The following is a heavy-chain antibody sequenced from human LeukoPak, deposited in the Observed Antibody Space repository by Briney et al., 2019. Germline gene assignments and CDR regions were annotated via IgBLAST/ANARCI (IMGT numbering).Heavy chain of an antibody. CDR3: EGGVT. D-gene: IGHD5/OR15-5a*01. Sequence: GGSLRLSCTASGFTFSNYWMDSFRQAPGKGLEWVANIKRDGSERYYVDSVRGRFTISRDNAKNSLYLQMNNLRVEDTAVYYCEGGVTWGQGSMVTVSP. V-gene: IGHV3-7*01. CDR2: IKRDGSER. J-gene: IGHJ3*01. CDR1: GFTFSNYW.